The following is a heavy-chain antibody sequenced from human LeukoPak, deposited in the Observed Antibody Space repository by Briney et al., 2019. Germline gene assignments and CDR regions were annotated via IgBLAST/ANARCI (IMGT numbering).Heavy chain of an antibody. V-gene: IGHV4-34*01. CDR1: GGSFSGYY. J-gene: IGHJ4*02. D-gene: IGHD5-12*01. Sequence: SETLSLTCAVYGGSFSGYYWSWIRQPPGKGLEWIGEINHSGSTSYNPPLKSRVTISVDTSKNQFSLKLSSVTAADTAVYYCARGYSGYDPFDYWGQGTLVTVSS. CDR3: ARGYSGYDPFDY. CDR2: INHSGST.